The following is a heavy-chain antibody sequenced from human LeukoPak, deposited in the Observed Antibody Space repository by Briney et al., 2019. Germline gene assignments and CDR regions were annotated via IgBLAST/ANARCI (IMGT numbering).Heavy chain of an antibody. CDR3: ARDSAGLT. V-gene: IGHV3-74*01. D-gene: IGHD6-19*01. CDR1: GFTFSSYW. J-gene: IGHJ5*02. Sequence: GGSLRLSCAASGFTFSSYWMHWVRQTPGKGLMWVSRIHPDGSTTAYADSVKGRFTISRDNAKNTLYLQMNSLRVEDTAVSYCARDSAGLTWGQGTLVTVSS. CDR2: IHPDGSTT.